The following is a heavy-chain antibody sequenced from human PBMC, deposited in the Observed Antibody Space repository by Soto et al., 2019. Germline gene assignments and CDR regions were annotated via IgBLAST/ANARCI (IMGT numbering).Heavy chain of an antibody. CDR2: ISFNSGSI. CDR3: VRDIEENQLLYDAYDT. D-gene: IGHD2-2*01. Sequence: EVQLVESGGGLVQPGRSLRLSCAASGFTFDDYAMHWVRQVPGKGLEWVSGISFNSGSIGYADYVKGRFTIYRDTAKNYLYLQMHSLRPEDTALYYCVRDIEENQLLYDAYDTWGQGTRVTVSS. CDR1: GFTFDDYA. V-gene: IGHV3-9*01. J-gene: IGHJ3*02.